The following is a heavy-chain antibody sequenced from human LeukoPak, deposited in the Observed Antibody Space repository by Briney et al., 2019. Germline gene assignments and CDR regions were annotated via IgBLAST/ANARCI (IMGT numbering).Heavy chain of an antibody. CDR1: GFTFSSYW. V-gene: IGHV3-7*01. Sequence: PGGSLRLSCAASGFTFSSYWMSWVRQAPGKGLEWVANIKQDGSEKYYVDSVKGRFTISRDNAKNSLYLQMNSLRVEDTALYYCARGTINLASYFGLWGRGTLVTVSS. J-gene: IGHJ2*01. CDR3: ARGTINLASYFGL. CDR2: IKQDGSEK.